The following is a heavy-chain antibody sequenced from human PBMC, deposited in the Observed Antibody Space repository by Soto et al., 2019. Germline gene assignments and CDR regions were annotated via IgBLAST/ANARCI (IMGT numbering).Heavy chain of an antibody. CDR1: GDTISTGGYT. Sequence: NPSETLSLTCDVSGDTISTGGYTWAWIRQPPGKALEWIGHTYHSGSTNYNPSLKSRVIISVDKSKNQFSLKLSSVTAADTAVYYCARHVSGASLALDYWGQGTLVTVSS. CDR3: ARHVSGASLALDY. CDR2: TYHSGST. V-gene: IGHV4-30-2*01. J-gene: IGHJ4*02. D-gene: IGHD2-15*01.